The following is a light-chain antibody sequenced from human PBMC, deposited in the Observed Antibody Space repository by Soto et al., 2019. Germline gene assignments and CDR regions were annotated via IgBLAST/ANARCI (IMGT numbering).Light chain of an antibody. CDR3: QQRSDWFT. CDR2: DAS. V-gene: IGKV3-11*01. Sequence: EIVLTQSPATLSLSPGERATLSCRASQSVSNFLAWYQQKPGQAPRLLIHDASNRATGIPVRFSGSGSGTDFTLTISSLEPEDFGLYYCQQRSDWFTFGQGTRLEIK. CDR1: QSVSNF. J-gene: IGKJ5*01.